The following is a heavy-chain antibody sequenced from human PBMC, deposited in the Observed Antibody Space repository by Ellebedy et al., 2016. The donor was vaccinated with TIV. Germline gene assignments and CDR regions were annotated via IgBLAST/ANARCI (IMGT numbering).Heavy chain of an antibody. CDR3: AKPTVADAFDI. D-gene: IGHD1-26*01. V-gene: IGHV3-30*18. Sequence: FSGYDMHWVRQAPGKGLAWVAAISFDGSEKYYADSVKDRFTMSRDNSKNTLYLQMNSLRAEDTAVYYVAKPTVADAFDIWGQGTMVTVTS. J-gene: IGHJ3*02. CDR2: ISFDGSEK. CDR1: FSGYD.